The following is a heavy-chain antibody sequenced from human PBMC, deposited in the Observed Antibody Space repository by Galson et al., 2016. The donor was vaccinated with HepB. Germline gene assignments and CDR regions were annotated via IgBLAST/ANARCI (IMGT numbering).Heavy chain of an antibody. CDR1: GFSLTASGVC. Sequence: PALVKPTQTLTLTCSLSGFSLTASGVCVTWIRQPPGQALQWLASIDWEDDKHYSPSLKTRLTISKDTSKNQVVFTMTNMESADTGTYYCARILYGGNFASGTDVWGQGTTVTVSS. V-gene: IGHV2-70*01. CDR2: IDWEDDK. CDR3: ARILYGGNFASGTDV. J-gene: IGHJ6*02. D-gene: IGHD4-23*01.